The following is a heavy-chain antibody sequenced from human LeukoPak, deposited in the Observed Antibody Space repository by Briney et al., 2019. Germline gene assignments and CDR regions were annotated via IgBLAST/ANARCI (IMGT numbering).Heavy chain of an antibody. J-gene: IGHJ4*02. V-gene: IGHV4-34*01. D-gene: IGHD2-15*01. Sequence: SETLSLTCAVYGGSFSDYYWSWIRQPPGKGLEWIGEINHSGSPNYNPSLKSRFTTSVDTSKNQFSLKLSSVTAADTAVYFCARNSCSGGSCYDNRGYFDYWGQGTLVTVSS. CDR1: GGSFSDYY. CDR2: INHSGSP. CDR3: ARNSCSGGSCYDNRGYFDY.